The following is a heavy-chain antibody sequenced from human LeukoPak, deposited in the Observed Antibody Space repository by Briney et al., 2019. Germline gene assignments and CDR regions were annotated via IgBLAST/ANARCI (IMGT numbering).Heavy chain of an antibody. CDR2: ISTNGHST. J-gene: IGHJ4*02. CDR1: GFTFSRYS. D-gene: IGHD3-22*01. Sequence: GGSLRPSCAASGFTFSRYSMHWVRQAPGKGLEFVSAISTNGHSTYYAKSVKGRFTISRDNSKNTLYLQTGSLRAEDTAVYYCARRVIVVGLDYWGQGTPVTVSS. CDR3: ARRVIVVGLDY. V-gene: IGHV3-64*01.